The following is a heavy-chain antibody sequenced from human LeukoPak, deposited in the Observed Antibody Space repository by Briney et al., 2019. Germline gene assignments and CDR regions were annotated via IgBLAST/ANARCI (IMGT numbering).Heavy chain of an antibody. J-gene: IGHJ5*02. Sequence: PGGSLRLSCAASGFTFSDYYMSWIRQAPGKGLEWVSYISSSSSYTKYADSVKGRFTISRDNAKNSLYLQMNSLRAEDTAVYYCARDYSTVTADWFDPWGQGNLGTVSS. CDR2: ISSSSSYT. D-gene: IGHD2-21*02. V-gene: IGHV3-11*05. CDR1: GFTFSDYY. CDR3: ARDYSTVTADWFDP.